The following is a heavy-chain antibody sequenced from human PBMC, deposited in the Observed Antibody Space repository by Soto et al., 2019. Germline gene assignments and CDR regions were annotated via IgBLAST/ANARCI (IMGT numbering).Heavy chain of an antibody. CDR1: GFTFSSYW. V-gene: IGHV3-7*01. CDR2: MKRDGSEK. D-gene: IGHD7-27*01. Sequence: GGSLRLSCVASGFTFSSYWMSWVRQAPGKGLEWVANMKRDGSEKYYVDSVKGRFSISRDNGKDSVYLQMNSLRAEDTAVYYCARIPGDWGLFDYWGQGIPVTVSS. CDR3: ARIPGDWGLFDY. J-gene: IGHJ4*02.